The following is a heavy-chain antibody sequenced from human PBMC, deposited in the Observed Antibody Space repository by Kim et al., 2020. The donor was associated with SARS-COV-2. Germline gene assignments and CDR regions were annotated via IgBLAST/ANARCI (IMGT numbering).Heavy chain of an antibody. CDR3: ARDYYDSSGFHFDY. J-gene: IGHJ4*02. Sequence: NPSLKSRVTISVDTSKNQSSLKLSSVTAADTAVYYCARDYYDSSGFHFDYWGQGTLVTVSS. V-gene: IGHV4-39*07. D-gene: IGHD3-22*01.